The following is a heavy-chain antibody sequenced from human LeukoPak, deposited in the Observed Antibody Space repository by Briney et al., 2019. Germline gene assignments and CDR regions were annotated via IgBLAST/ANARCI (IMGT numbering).Heavy chain of an antibody. CDR2: FWSSGPMI. CDR1: GFSLRSYS. CDR3: VRDPDALDY. Sequence: PGGSLRLSCGPSGFSLRSYSMNWVRQAPGKGLELVSYFWSSGPMISYPASLKGRFTISRDHANKSVSLQMNSLRHEDTAVYYCVRDPDALDYWGQGTQVTVSS. J-gene: IGHJ4*02. V-gene: IGHV3-48*02.